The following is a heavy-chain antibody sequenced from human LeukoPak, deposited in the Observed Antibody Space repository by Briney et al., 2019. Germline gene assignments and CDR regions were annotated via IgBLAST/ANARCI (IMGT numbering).Heavy chain of an antibody. CDR2: TYYSGNT. V-gene: IGHV4-59*01. CDR1: GGSISNYY. D-gene: IGHD1-14*01. J-gene: IGHJ5*02. CDR3: AKGGPEASAGLSWFDP. Sequence: SETLSLTCTVSGGSISNYYWYWMWQPPGKGLEWVGYTYYSGNTKYNPSLKSRVTISVDTSKNQFSLKLNSVTAADTAVYYCAKGGPEASAGLSWFDPWGQGTLVTVSS.